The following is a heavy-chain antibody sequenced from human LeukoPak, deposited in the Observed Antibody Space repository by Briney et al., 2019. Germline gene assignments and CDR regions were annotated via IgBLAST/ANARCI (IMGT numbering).Heavy chain of an antibody. CDR1: GFTFSSDW. V-gene: IGHV3-7*01. CDR2: IKLDGSEK. D-gene: IGHD3-22*01. J-gene: IGHJ4*02. CDR3: ARDGRLFTLIRLPTGY. Sequence: GGSLRLSCAASGFTFSSDWMSWGRQAPGKGLERVANIKLDGSEKYYVDSVKGRFTISRDNAKNSLYLQMNSLRAEDTAVYYCARDGRLFTLIRLPTGYWGQGTLVTVSS.